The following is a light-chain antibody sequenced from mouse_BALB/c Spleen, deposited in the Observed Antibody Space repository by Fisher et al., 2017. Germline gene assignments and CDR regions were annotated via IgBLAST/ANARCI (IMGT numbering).Light chain of an antibody. Sequence: IVLTQTPAIMSASPGEKVTMTCSASSSVSYMHWYQQKSGTSPKPLIHRTSNLASGVPARFSGSGSGTSYSLTISRMEAEDAATYYCQQWSSYPLTFGAGTKLELK. CDR2: RTS. CDR3: QQWSSYPLT. V-gene: IGKV4-57*01. CDR1: SSVSY. J-gene: IGKJ5*01.